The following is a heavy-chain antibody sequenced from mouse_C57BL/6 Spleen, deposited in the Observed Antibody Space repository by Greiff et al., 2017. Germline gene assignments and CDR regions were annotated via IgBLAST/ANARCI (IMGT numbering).Heavy chain of an antibody. Sequence: VQLKQSGPELVKPGASVKISCKASGYSFTGYYMNWVKQSPEKSLEWIGEINPSTGGTTYNQKFKAKATLTVDKSSSTAYMQLKSLTSEDSAVYYCARGYYDYGAWFAYWGQGTLVTVSA. J-gene: IGHJ3*01. CDR2: INPSTGGT. V-gene: IGHV1-42*01. CDR3: ARGYYDYGAWFAY. D-gene: IGHD2-4*01. CDR1: GYSFTGYY.